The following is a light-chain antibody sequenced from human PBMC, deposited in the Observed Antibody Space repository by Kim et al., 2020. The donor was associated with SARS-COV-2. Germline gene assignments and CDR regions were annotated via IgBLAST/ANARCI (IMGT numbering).Light chain of an antibody. J-gene: IGKJ3*01. CDR3: QQYGSSPPIT. V-gene: IGKV3-20*01. Sequence: PGERATLSCRASQSVSSSYLAWYQQKPGQAPRLLIYGASSRATGIPDRFSGSGSGTDFTLTISRLEPEDFAVYYCQQYGSSPPITFGPGTKVDIK. CDR2: GAS. CDR1: QSVSSSY.